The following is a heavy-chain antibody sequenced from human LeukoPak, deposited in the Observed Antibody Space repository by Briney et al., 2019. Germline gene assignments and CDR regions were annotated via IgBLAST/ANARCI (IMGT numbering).Heavy chain of an antibody. CDR3: ARGPLTAAWDYYYGIDV. Sequence: TSETLSLTCAAYGVTFSGYYLSWIRQPPGKGLEWIGGISHSGSTNYNPSLKSRVTISVDTSKNQFSLKLSSVTAADTAVYYCARGPLTAAWDYYYGIDVWGKGTTVTVSS. CDR2: ISHSGST. D-gene: IGHD2-21*02. CDR1: GVTFSGYY. J-gene: IGHJ6*04. V-gene: IGHV4-34*01.